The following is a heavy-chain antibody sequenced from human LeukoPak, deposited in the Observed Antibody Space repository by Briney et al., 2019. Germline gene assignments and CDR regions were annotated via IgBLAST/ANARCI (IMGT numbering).Heavy chain of an antibody. Sequence: SETLSLTCAVYGGSFSGYYWSWIRQPPGKGLEWIGEINHSGSTNYNPSLKSRVTISVDTSKNQFSLKLSFVTAEDTAVYYCARDFEEFFGTEYYFDYWGQGTLVTVSS. CDR2: INHSGST. CDR1: GGSFSGYY. J-gene: IGHJ4*02. V-gene: IGHV4-34*01. CDR3: ARDFEEFFGTEYYFDY. D-gene: IGHD3-3*01.